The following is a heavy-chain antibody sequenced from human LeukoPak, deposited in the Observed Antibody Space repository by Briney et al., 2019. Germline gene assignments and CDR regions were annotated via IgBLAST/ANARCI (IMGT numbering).Heavy chain of an antibody. CDR1: GFTFTNYA. CDR2: ISGIGGST. Sequence: PGGSLRLSCAASGFTFTNYAMSWVRQSPGKGLEWLSTISGIGGSTYYADSAEGRFTISRDNSKNTLFLQMNSLRAEDTAVYYCAKNREYSYGYCDYWGQGTLVTVSS. CDR3: AKNREYSYGYCDY. V-gene: IGHV3-23*01. J-gene: IGHJ4*02. D-gene: IGHD3-22*01.